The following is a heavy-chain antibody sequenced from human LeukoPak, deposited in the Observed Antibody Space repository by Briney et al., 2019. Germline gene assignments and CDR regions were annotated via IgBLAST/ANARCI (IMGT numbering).Heavy chain of an antibody. D-gene: IGHD1-14*01. V-gene: IGHV3-64D*06. Sequence: GGSLRLSCSASGFIFTPYAMHWVRQAPGKGLEYVSAISSDGGGTYYTDSVKGRFAISRDNSKSTLYLQMSSLRPEDTAVYYCVRYTDSSYPDWGQGTLVTVSS. CDR2: ISSDGGGT. CDR3: VRYTDSSYPD. CDR1: GFIFTPYA. J-gene: IGHJ4*02.